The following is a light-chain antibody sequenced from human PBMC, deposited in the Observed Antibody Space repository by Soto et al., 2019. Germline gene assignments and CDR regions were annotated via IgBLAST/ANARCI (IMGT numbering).Light chain of an antibody. J-gene: IGKJ2*01. V-gene: IGKV3-20*01. Sequence: EIVLTQSPGTLSLSPGERATLSCRASQSVSSTYIAWYQQNPGRAPRLLIYGASSRATGIPDRFSGSGSGTDFTLTISRLEPEDFAVYFCQQYGSSPPSTFGQGTEVDIK. CDR2: GAS. CDR3: QQYGSSPPST. CDR1: QSVSSTY.